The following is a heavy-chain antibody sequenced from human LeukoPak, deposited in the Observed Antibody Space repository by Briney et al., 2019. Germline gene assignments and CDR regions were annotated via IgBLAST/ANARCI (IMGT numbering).Heavy chain of an antibody. CDR2: IDTRGNI. CDR1: GGSIRDYY. V-gene: IGHV4-4*09. CDR3: ARSLGDGYTPFDL. D-gene: IGHD5-24*01. Sequence: SETLSLTCTVSGGSIRDYYWSCIRQPPGKGLEWIGYIDTRGNINYNPSLRSRATMSIDASKSQFSLSLSSVTAADTAVYFCARSLGDGYTPFDLWGQGSLVTVSS. J-gene: IGHJ4*02.